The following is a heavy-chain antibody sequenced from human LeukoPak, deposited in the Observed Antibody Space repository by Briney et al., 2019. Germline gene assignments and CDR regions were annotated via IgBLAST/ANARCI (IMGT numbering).Heavy chain of an antibody. J-gene: IGHJ4*02. D-gene: IGHD2-15*01. CDR1: GFRFDDSA. CDR3: AKGKSSGRGAIDY. V-gene: IGHV3-9*01. Sequence: PGTSLRLSCAASGFRFDDSAMYWARQAPGKGLEWVSGLSWNSGSIGYVDSVKGRFTISRDNAKNSLYLQMNSLKIEETAFYYCAKGKSSGRGAIDYWGQGTLVTVSS. CDR2: LSWNSGSI.